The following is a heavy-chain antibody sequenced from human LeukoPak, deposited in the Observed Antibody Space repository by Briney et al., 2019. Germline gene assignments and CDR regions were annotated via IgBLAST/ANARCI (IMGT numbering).Heavy chain of an antibody. CDR3: ARDEGYSSSWYDY. J-gene: IGHJ4*02. CDR2: ISWNSGSV. CDR1: GFTFDDYA. D-gene: IGHD6-13*01. V-gene: IGHV3-9*01. Sequence: GGSLRLSCAASGFTFDDYAMHWVRQAPGKGLEWVSGISWNSGSVGYADSVKGRFTISRDNAKNSLYLQMNSLRAEDTALYYCARDEGYSSSWYDYWGQGTLVTVSS.